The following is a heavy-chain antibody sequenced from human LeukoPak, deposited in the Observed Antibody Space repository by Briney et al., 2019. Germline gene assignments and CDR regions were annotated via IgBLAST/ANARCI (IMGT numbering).Heavy chain of an antibody. Sequence: TGGSLRLSCTASAFAFYENGMRWVRHVPGQGLEWVSGINWSGGSTVYAYPLRGRFTISRYKAKNSLYLQMNSLRAEDTALYYCASAPITSPFYFDYWGQGTLVTVSS. V-gene: IGHV3-20*04. J-gene: IGHJ4*02. CDR2: INWSGGST. CDR1: AFAFYENG. D-gene: IGHD2-2*01. CDR3: ASAPITSPFYFDY.